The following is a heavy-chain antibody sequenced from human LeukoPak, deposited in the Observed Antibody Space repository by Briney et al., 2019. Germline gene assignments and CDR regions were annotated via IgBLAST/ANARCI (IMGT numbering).Heavy chain of an antibody. CDR1: EFTVSINY. D-gene: IGHD3-22*01. CDR2: IYAGGNS. Sequence: GSLRLSCAASEFTVSINYMGWVRQAPGKGLEWLSIIYAGGNSVSADSVKGRFIISRDNSRNTVHLQMNSLRDDDTAVYYCARGQIDLLRNYFDSWGPGTLVAVSS. V-gene: IGHV3-66*01. CDR3: ARGQIDLLRNYFDS. J-gene: IGHJ4*02.